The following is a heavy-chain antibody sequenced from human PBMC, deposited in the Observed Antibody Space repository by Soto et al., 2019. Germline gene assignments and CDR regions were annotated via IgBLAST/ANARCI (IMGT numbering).Heavy chain of an antibody. CDR2: IWYDGSNK. J-gene: IGHJ4*02. D-gene: IGHD3-22*01. CDR3: ARDHNYYDSSGYFCY. CDR1: GFPFISYG. V-gene: IGHV3-33*01. Sequence: GGSLRISCAASGFPFISYGMHWVRQAPGKGLEWVAVIWYDGSNKYYADSVKGRFTISRDNSKNTLYLQMNSLRAEDTAVYYCARDHNYYDSSGYFCYWGQGTLVTVSS.